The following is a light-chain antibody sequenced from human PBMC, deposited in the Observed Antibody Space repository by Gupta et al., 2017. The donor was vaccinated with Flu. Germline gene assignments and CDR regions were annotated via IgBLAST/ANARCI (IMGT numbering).Light chain of an antibody. CDR2: KNN. Sequence: TATITCTGNSNNVGNQGAAWLQHRQGHPPKLLLYKNNERPSGISERFAASRSGDTASLTITGLQPEDEGDYDGTAWDMRFYVGGCGGGTKLTVL. CDR3: TAWDMRFYVGG. J-gene: IGLJ3*02. V-gene: IGLV10-54*04. CDR1: SNNVGNQG.